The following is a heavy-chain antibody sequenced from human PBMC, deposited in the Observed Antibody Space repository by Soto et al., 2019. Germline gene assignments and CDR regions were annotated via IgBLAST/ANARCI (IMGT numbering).Heavy chain of an antibody. CDR2: IWYHGTTK. D-gene: IGHD6-19*01. CDR3: ARGRRSYSSGWYLIHWFDP. Sequence: GGSLRLSCEVSGFSLSGYGMHWVRQAPGKGLEWVAVIWYHGTTKNYADSVKGRFTISRDISKNTVYLQMDSLKVEDTAVYYCARGRRSYSSGWYLIHWFDPWGQGTLVTVSS. V-gene: IGHV3-33*01. CDR1: GFSLSGYG. J-gene: IGHJ5*02.